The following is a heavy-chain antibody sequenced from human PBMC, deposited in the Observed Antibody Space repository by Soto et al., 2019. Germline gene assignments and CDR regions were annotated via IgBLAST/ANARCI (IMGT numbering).Heavy chain of an antibody. J-gene: IGHJ5*02. V-gene: IGHV1-18*01. CDR3: AIVWTPPLGAAAGHWFDP. D-gene: IGHD6-13*01. CDR1: GYTFTSYG. Sequence: APVQVSCKASGYTFTSYGLSWVRQAPGQGLERMGWISAYNGNTNYAQKLQGRVTMTTDTSTSTAYVELRSLRSDDTAVYYCAIVWTPPLGAAAGHWFDPWGQGPLVTVSS. CDR2: ISAYNGNT.